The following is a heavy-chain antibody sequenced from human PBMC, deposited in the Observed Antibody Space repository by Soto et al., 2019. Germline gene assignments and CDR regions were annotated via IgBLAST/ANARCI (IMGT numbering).Heavy chain of an antibody. D-gene: IGHD1-26*01. J-gene: IGHJ4*02. CDR2: IYHSGST. Sequence: QLQLQESGSGLVKPSQTLSLTCAVSGGSISSGGYSWSWIRQPPGKGLEWIGCIYHSGSTYYDPSLKSRATISVDRSKNQFSLKLSSVTAADTAVYYCARAGGLGALSADYWVQENLGTV. CDR3: ARAGGLGALSADY. V-gene: IGHV4-30-2*01. CDR1: GGSISSGGYS.